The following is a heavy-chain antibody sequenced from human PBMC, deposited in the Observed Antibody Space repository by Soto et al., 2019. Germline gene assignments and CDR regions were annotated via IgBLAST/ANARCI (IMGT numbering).Heavy chain of an antibody. CDR2: MNPNSGNT. J-gene: IGHJ4*02. Sequence: ASVKVSCKASGYTFTNYGISWVRQAPGQGLEWMGWMNPNSGNTGYAQKFQGRVTMTRNTSISTAYMELSSLRSEDTAVYYCARGGVFFFAAPTNPFDYWGQGTLVTVSS. V-gene: IGHV1-8*02. D-gene: IGHD3-10*01. CDR3: ARGGVFFFAAPTNPFDY. CDR1: GYTFTNYG.